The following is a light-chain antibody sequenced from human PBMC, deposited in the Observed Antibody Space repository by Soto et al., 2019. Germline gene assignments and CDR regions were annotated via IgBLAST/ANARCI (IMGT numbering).Light chain of an antibody. CDR3: SSHTTSNTRV. Sequence: QSVLTQPASVFGSPGQSIAISCTGTSSDVGAYDFVSWYQQHPDKAPKLLIYEVSNRPSGVSDRFSGSKSVNTATLTISGLQAEDEADYYCSSHTTSNTRVLGTGTKVTVL. V-gene: IGLV2-14*03. CDR1: SSDVGAYDF. CDR2: EVS. J-gene: IGLJ1*01.